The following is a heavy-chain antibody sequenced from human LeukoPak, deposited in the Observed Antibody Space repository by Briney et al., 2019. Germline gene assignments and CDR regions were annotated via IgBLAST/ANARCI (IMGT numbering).Heavy chain of an antibody. D-gene: IGHD6-13*01. J-gene: IGHJ4*02. CDR3: ARDSRSSSSWYD. V-gene: IGHV3-30-3*01. CDR2: ISYDGSNK. CDR1: GFTFSSYA. Sequence: GRSLRLSCAASGFTFSSYAMHWVRQAPGKGLEWVAVISYDGSNKYYADSVKGRFTISRDNSKNTLYLQMNSLRAEDTAVYYCARDSRSSSSWYDWGQGTLVTVSS.